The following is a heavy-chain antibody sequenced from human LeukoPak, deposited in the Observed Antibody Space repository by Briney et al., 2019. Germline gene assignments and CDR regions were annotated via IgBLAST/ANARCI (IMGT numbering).Heavy chain of an antibody. CDR2: ISGSGDST. CDR1: GFTFSNDA. J-gene: IGHJ3*02. CDR3: AKTYYDFWSGYWDAFDI. D-gene: IGHD3-3*01. V-gene: IGHV3-23*01. Sequence: GGSLRLSCAAAGFTFSNDAMNWVRQAPGKGLEWVSAISGSGDSTYYADSVKGRFTISRDNSKNTLYLQMNSLRAEDTAVYYCAKTYYDFWSGYWDAFDIWGQGTMVTVSS.